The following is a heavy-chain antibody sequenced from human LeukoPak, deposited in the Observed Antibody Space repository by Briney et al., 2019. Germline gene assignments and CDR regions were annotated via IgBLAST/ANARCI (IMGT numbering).Heavy chain of an antibody. CDR3: AKDLGYGAGLCASPFDY. V-gene: IGHV3-64D*06. CDR1: GVTFITSA. J-gene: IGHJ4*02. Sequence: GGSLRLSCSAPGVTFITSAMHWVRQAPEKGLEYVSPISTSGGTYYADAVKGRFVTSKDTSKTPLYLQMGSLRADATAVYYSAKDLGYGAGLCASPFDYWGQGTLVTVSS. D-gene: IGHD4-17*01. CDR2: ISTSGGT.